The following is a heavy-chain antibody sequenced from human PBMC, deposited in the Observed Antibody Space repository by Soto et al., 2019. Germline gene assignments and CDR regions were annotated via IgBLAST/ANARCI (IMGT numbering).Heavy chain of an antibody. D-gene: IGHD4-17*01. CDR3: ARFHDYGYFDY. CDR1: GVSISSQY. V-gene: IGHV4-59*08. CDR2: VHYSGSI. J-gene: IGHJ4*02. Sequence: QVQLQESGPGLVKPSETLSLTCTVSGVSISSQYWSWIRQPPGKGLEWIGYVHYSGSINYNPSLKSRITISMDTSKNRFSLKLSSVTAADAAVYYCARFHDYGYFDYWGQGTLVPVPS.